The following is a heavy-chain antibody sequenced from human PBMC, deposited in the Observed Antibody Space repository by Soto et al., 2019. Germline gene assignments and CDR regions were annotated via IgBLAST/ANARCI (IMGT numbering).Heavy chain of an antibody. J-gene: IGHJ4*02. V-gene: IGHV3-53*01. Sequence: GESLRLSCAASGFTVSSNYMSWVRQAPGEGLEWVAVIYNGGSKYHGDSVQGRFTISRDNSKSTLYLEMNSLRAEELAVNYCARYASNLYKGVTRVETAFNYWGQGTLVNVSS. D-gene: IGHD5-18*01. CDR1: GFTVSSNY. CDR3: ARYASNLYKGVTRVETAFNY. CDR2: IYNGGSK.